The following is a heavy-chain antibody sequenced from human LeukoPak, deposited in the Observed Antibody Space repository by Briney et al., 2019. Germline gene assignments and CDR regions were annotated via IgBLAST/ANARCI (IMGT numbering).Heavy chain of an antibody. CDR3: AKDMYDILTGYDIGRDNWFDP. CDR1: GFTFSNYG. J-gene: IGHJ5*02. Sequence: PGGSLRLSCTASGFTFSNYGMHWVRQAPGKGLEWVAVISYDGSNNYYADSVKGRFTISRDNFKKTLYLQMNSLRAEDTAVYYCAKDMYDILTGYDIGRDNWFDPWGQGTLVSVSS. V-gene: IGHV3-30*18. D-gene: IGHD3-9*01. CDR2: ISYDGSNN.